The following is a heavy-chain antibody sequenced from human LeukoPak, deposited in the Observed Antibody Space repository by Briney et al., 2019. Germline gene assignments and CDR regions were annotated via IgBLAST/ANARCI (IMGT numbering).Heavy chain of an antibody. V-gene: IGHV4-34*01. CDR1: GGSFSGYY. CDR2: INHSGST. D-gene: IGHD6-19*01. J-gene: IGHJ4*02. CDR3: ARTLHGSGWCPFDY. Sequence: PSETLSLTCAVYGGSFSGYYWSWIRQPPGKGLEWIGEINHSGSTNYNPSLKSRVAISVDTSKNQFSLKLSSVTAADTAVYFCARTLHGSGWCPFDYWGQGSLVTVSS.